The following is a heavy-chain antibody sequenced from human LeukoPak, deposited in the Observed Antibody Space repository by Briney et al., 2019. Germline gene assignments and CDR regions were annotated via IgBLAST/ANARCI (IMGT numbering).Heavy chain of an antibody. D-gene: IGHD2-21*01. CDR3: ATNSPQSDAFDI. V-gene: IGHV3-74*01. Sequence: GGSLRLSCAASGFTFSSYWMHWVRQAPGKGLVWVSRINSDGSSTSYADSVKGRFTISRDNAKNTLYLQMNSLRAEDTAVYYCATNSPQSDAFDIWGQGTMVTVSS. CDR2: INSDGSST. J-gene: IGHJ3*02. CDR1: GFTFSSYW.